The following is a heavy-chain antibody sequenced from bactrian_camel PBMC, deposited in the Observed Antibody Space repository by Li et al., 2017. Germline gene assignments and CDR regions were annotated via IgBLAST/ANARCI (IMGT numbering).Heavy chain of an antibody. CDR1: GLSDSSVC. CDR3: AAGGGYSRPTGRCGTWNY. Sequence: HVQLVESGGGSVHSGGSLRLSCAASGLSDSSVCMGWFRQAAGKEREAVATIDNDGSTTYADSVKGRFTISRENAKIIYLDMNYLKPEDTATYYCAAGGGYSRPTGRCGTWNYWGQGTQVTVS. J-gene: IGHJ4*01. D-gene: IGHD1*01. CDR2: IDNDGST. V-gene: IGHV3S53*01.